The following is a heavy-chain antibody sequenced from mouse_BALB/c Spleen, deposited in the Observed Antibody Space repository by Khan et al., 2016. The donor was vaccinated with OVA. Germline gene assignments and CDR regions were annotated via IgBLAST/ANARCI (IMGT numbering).Heavy chain of an antibody. D-gene: IGHD3-3*01. J-gene: IGHJ2*01. CDR1: GFTLNIFG. V-gene: IGHV5-17*02. CDR3: AIGGGFDGGFDY. Sequence: EVQLVESGGGLVQPGGSRKLSCAASGFTLNIFGMHWVRQAPEKGLEWVAYISSGSSTIYYADTVKGRFTISRDNPKNTVFLQMTSLRSEDTAMYYGAIGGGFDGGFDYWGQGTTLTVSS. CDR2: ISSGSSTI.